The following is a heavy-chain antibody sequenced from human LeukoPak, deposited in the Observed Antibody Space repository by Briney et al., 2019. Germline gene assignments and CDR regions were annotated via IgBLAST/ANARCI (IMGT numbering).Heavy chain of an antibody. V-gene: IGHV1-2*02. D-gene: IGHD3-10*01. CDR2: INPNSGGT. CDR3: ARGSITMVRGFVDY. CDR1: VYTFTGYY. J-gene: IGHJ4*02. Sequence: GASVNVSCKASVYTFTGYYMHWVRQAPGQGLEWMGWINPNSGGTNYAQKFQSRVTMTRDTSISTAYMELSRLRSDDTAVYYCARGSITMVRGFVDYWGKGTLVTVSS.